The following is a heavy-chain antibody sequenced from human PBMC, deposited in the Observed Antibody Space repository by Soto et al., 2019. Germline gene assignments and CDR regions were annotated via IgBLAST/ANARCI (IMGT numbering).Heavy chain of an antibody. Sequence: QVQLVQSGAEVKKPGSSVKVSCKASGGTFSSYTISWVRQAPGQGLEWMGRIIPILGIANYAQKFQGRVTNTADKSTSTAYMELSSLRSEDTAVYYCAGATVTNDAFDIWGKGTMVTVSS. CDR2: IIPILGIA. CDR1: GGTFSSYT. CDR3: AGATVTNDAFDI. V-gene: IGHV1-69*02. D-gene: IGHD4-17*01. J-gene: IGHJ3*02.